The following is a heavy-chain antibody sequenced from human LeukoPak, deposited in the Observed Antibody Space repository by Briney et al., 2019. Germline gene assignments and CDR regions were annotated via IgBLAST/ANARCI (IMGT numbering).Heavy chain of an antibody. CDR2: ITDSGGST. CDR1: GLTFSSYA. CDR3: AKGSSSSRPYYFDY. V-gene: IGHV3-23*01. J-gene: IGHJ4*02. D-gene: IGHD6-6*01. Sequence: GGSLRLSCAASGLTFSSYAMSWVRQAPGKGLEWCSAITDSGGSTYHADSVKGRFTISRDNSKDTLYLQMNSLRAEDTAVYYCAKGSSSSRPYYFDYWGQGTLVTVSS.